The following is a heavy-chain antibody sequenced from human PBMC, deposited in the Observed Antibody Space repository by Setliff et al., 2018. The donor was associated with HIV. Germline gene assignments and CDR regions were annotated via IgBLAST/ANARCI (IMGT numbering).Heavy chain of an antibody. V-gene: IGHV1-69*13. D-gene: IGHD3-16*01. Sequence: SVKVSCKASGGTFSSFAFNWVRQAPGQGLEWMGDIIPPFGPVHYAQKFQGRVTITADDSTRTVYMELSSLGSEDTALYYCARDYVLRGTSLGYWGQGTLVTVSS. CDR2: IIPPFGPV. CDR1: GGTFSSFA. CDR3: ARDYVLRGTSLGY. J-gene: IGHJ4*02.